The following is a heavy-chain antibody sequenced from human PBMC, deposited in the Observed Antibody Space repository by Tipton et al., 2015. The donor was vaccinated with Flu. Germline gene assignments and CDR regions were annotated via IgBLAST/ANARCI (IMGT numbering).Heavy chain of an antibody. CDR1: GFALGSHA. V-gene: IGHV3-9*01. Sequence: SLRLSCEVSGFALGSHAMHWVRQAPGKGLEWVSGISSNSRRIDYADSVKGRFTISRDNAQNSVYLEMNSLRPEDTALYYCVKDTAAEGVWLSVLDFWGPGTRVNVSS. J-gene: IGHJ3*01. D-gene: IGHD6-13*01. CDR3: VKDTAAEGVWLSVLDF. CDR2: ISSNSRRI.